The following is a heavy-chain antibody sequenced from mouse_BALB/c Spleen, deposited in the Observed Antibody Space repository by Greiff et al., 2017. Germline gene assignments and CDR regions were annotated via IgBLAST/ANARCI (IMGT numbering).Heavy chain of an antibody. CDR1: GYSITSDYA. J-gene: IGHJ1*01. CDR3: AGGNYDWYFDV. Sequence: EVQLQQSGPGLVKPSQSLSLTCTVTGYSITSDYAWNWIRQFPGNKLEWMGYISYSGSTSYNPSLKSRISITRDTSKNQFFLQLNSVTTEDTATYYCAGGNYDWYFDVWGAGTTVTVSS. V-gene: IGHV3-2*02. CDR2: ISYSGST. D-gene: IGHD2-1*01.